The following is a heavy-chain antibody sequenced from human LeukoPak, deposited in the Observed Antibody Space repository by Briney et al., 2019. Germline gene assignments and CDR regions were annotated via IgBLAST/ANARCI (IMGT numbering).Heavy chain of an antibody. D-gene: IGHD3-10*01. J-gene: IGHJ2*01. CDR1: GGSISSYY. CDR2: IYYSGST. V-gene: IGHV4-59*01. CDR3: ARGSVLWFGEPNWYFDL. Sequence: SETLSLTCTVSGGSISSYYWSWIRQPPGKGLEWIGYIYYSGSTNYNPSLKSRVTISIDTSKNQFSLKLSSVTAADTAVYYCARGSVLWFGEPNWYFDLWGRGTLVTVSS.